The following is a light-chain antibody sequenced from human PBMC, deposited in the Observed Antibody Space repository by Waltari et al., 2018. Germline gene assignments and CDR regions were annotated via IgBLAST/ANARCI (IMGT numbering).Light chain of an antibody. CDR2: TDN. CDR3: AAWDDSLTGRV. J-gene: IGLJ3*02. V-gene: IGLV1-47*01. CDR1: SSNICSNY. Sequence: QSVLTQPSSASGTLGQRGSISCSGISSNICSNYVYLYQLLPVTTHKRLIHTDNQRPSGVPDRFSASKSGASASLAISGLRSDDEADYYCAAWDDSLTGRVFGGGTKLTVL.